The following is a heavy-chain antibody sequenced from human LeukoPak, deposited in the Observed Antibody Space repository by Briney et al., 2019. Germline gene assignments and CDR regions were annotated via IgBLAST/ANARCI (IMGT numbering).Heavy chain of an antibody. CDR3: ARSAIAAAGTWWFDP. V-gene: IGHV4-34*01. CDR2: INHSGST. D-gene: IGHD6-13*01. CDR1: GGSFSGYY. J-gene: IGHJ5*02. Sequence: SETLSLTCAVYGGSFSGYYWSWIRQPPGKGLEWIGEINHSGSTNYNPSLKSRVTISVDTSKNQFSLKLSSVTAADTAVYYCARSAIAAAGTWWFDPWGQGTLVNVSS.